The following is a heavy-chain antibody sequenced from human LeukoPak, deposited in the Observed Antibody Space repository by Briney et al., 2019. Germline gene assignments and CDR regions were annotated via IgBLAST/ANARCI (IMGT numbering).Heavy chain of an antibody. D-gene: IGHD3-3*01. CDR1: GYTFTSYD. Sequence: ASVKVSCKASGYTFTSYDINWVRQATGQGLEWMGWMNPNSGNTGYAQKFQGRVTMTRNTSISTACMELSSLRSEDTAVYYCVRGNNFGVDNYYYYMDVWGKGTTVTVSS. J-gene: IGHJ6*03. CDR2: MNPNSGNT. CDR3: VRGNNFGVDNYYYYMDV. V-gene: IGHV1-8*01.